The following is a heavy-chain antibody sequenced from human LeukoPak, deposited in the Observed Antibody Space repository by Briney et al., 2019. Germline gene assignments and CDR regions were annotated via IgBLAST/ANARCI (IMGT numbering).Heavy chain of an antibody. J-gene: IGHJ4*02. Sequence: ASVKVSCKASGGTFSSYAISWVRQAPGQGLEWMGRIIPILGIANYAQKFQGRVTITVDKSTSTAYMELSSLRSEDTAVYYCAGGRTYGGYGSDYWGQGTLVTVSS. CDR1: GGTFSSYA. CDR2: IIPILGIA. V-gene: IGHV1-69*04. CDR3: AGGRTYGGYGSDY. D-gene: IGHD5-12*01.